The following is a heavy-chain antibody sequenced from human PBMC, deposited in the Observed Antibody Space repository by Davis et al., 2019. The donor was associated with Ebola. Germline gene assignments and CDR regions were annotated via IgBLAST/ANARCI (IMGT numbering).Heavy chain of an antibody. J-gene: IGHJ3*02. Sequence: MPSETLSLTCAVSGGSISSSNWWSWVRQPPGKGLEWIGEIYHSGSTNYNPSLKSRVTISVDKSKNQFSLKLSSVTAADTAVYYCARLGYCSGGSCPADAFDIWGQGTMVTVSS. D-gene: IGHD2-15*01. V-gene: IGHV4-4*02. CDR2: IYHSGST. CDR1: GGSISSSNW. CDR3: ARLGYCSGGSCPADAFDI.